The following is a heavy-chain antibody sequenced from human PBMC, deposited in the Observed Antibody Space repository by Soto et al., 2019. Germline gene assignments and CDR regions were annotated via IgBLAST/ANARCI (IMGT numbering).Heavy chain of an antibody. V-gene: IGHV1-24*01. CDR3: ATVVGLGRYYFDA. CDR2: FDPKDGLP. D-gene: IGHD2-15*01. J-gene: IGHJ5*02. Sequence: QVHLVQSGAEVKKPGASVRVSCKVSGHNLTKLFIYWVRQSPGTGLECMGGFDPKDGLPIYAQNFQGRVTMTEDASTDTVYMEVESLRSEDTAVYYCATVVGLGRYYFDAWGQGTLVTVSS. CDR1: GHNLTKLF.